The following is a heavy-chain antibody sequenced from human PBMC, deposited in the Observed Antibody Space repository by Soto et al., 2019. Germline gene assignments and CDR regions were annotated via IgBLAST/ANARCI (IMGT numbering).Heavy chain of an antibody. CDR2: IYPGDSDT. J-gene: IGHJ4*02. CDR1: GYSFTSYY. CDR3: VREPYYYDSSGVDY. D-gene: IGHD3-22*01. Sequence: PGESLKISCKSSGYSFTSYYIGWVRQMPGKGLEWMGIIYPGDSDTRYSPSFQGQVTFSADKSISTAYLQWSSLKASDTAMYYCVREPYYYDSSGVDYWGQGTLVTVSS. V-gene: IGHV5-51*01.